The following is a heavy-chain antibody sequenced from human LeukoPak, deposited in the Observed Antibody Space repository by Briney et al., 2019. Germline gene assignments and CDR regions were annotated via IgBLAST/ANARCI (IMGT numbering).Heavy chain of an antibody. J-gene: IGHJ1*01. CDR3: ATSVVGLSYDEHFQH. CDR1: GFTVNTNH. D-gene: IGHD2-15*01. V-gene: IGHV3-53*01. CDR2: FYNGGSI. Sequence: GGSLRLSCAASGFTVNTNHMHWVRQAPGKGLEWVSTFYNGGSIYYLDSVEGRFTISRDSFKNTLYLQMNSLRVEDTAFYYCATSVVGLSYDEHFQHWGQGTLVTVSS.